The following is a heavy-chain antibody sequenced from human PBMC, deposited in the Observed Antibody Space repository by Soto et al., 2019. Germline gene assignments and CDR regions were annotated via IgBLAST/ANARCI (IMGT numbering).Heavy chain of an antibody. CDR1: GFTVSNNY. D-gene: IGHD2-21*01. Sequence: EVQLVESGGGLVQPGGSLRLSCAASGFTVSNNYMSWVRQAPGRGLEWVSVIYSGGSTQYSDSGKGRFTISRDNSKNAPYLQMNSLRAENTAVYYCARCPLHHCGDDCSYDAFDIWGQGTMVTVSS. CDR3: ARCPLHHCGDDCSYDAFDI. J-gene: IGHJ3*02. V-gene: IGHV3-53*04. CDR2: IYSGGST.